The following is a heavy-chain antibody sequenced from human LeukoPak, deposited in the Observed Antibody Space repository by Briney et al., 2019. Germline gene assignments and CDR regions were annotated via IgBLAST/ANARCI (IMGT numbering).Heavy chain of an antibody. CDR3: ARGAVLRFLEWLFLYFDY. CDR1: GYTFTGYY. CDR2: INPNSGGT. J-gene: IGHJ4*02. V-gene: IGHV1-2*06. D-gene: IGHD3-3*01. Sequence: ASVTVSCKASGYTFTGYYMHWVRQAPGQGLEWMGRINPNSGGTNYAQKFQGRVTMTRDTSISTAYMELSRLRSDDTAVYYCARGAVLRFLEWLFLYFDYWGQGTLVTVSS.